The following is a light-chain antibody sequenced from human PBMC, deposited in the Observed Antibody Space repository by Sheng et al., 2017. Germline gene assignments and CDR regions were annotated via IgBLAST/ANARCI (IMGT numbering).Light chain of an antibody. CDR2: RDN. J-gene: IGLJ3*02. CDR1: KLGEKY. V-gene: IGLV3-1*01. CDR3: QAWDTNSAM. Sequence: SFDLTQPPSVSVSPGQTASITCSGDKLGEKYVTWYQQQTGQSPILVIYRDNRRPSGIPERFSGSNSGNTATLTITGTQAMDEAEYHCQAWDTNSAMFGGGTKLTVL.